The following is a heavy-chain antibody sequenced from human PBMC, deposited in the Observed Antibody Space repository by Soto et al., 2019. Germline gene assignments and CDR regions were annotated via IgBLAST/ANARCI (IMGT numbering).Heavy chain of an antibody. D-gene: IGHD2-15*01. CDR3: TTGHCSGGSCYSGGYFDY. CDR2: IKSKTDGGTT. V-gene: IGHV3-15*01. J-gene: IGHJ4*02. CDR1: GCTVSRSR. Sequence: GCTVSRSRLWPVHQKTKKGLEWVGRIKSKTDGGTTDYAAPVKGRFTISRDDSKNTLYLQMNSLKTEDTAVYYCTTGHCSGGSCYSGGYFDYWGQGTLVTVSS.